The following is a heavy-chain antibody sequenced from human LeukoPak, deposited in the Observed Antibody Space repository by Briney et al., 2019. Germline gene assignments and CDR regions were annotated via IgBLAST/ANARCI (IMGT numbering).Heavy chain of an antibody. CDR2: ISSSSSYI. J-gene: IGHJ3*01. CDR3: ARGRRTLIVGATRNTFDV. Sequence: GGSLRLSCAASGFTVSSNYMSWVRQAPGKGLEWVSSISSSSSYIYYADSVKGRFTISRDNAKNSLYLQMNSLRPEDTAVYYCARGRRTLIVGATRNTFDVWGQGTIVTVSS. CDR1: GFTVSSNY. D-gene: IGHD1-26*01. V-gene: IGHV3-21*01.